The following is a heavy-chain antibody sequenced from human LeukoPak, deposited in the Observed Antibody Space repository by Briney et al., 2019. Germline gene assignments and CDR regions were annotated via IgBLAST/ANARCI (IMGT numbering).Heavy chain of an antibody. CDR3: ARVPPIGSYGEYYFDY. V-gene: IGHV3-11*06. Sequence: GGSLRLSCAASGFTFSDYYMSWIRQAPGKGLEWVSYISSSSSYTNYADSVKGRFTISRDNAKNSLYLQMNSLRAEETAVYYCARVPPIGSYGEYYFDYWGQGTLVTVSS. CDR2: ISSSSSYT. CDR1: GFTFSDYY. D-gene: IGHD3-10*01. J-gene: IGHJ4*02.